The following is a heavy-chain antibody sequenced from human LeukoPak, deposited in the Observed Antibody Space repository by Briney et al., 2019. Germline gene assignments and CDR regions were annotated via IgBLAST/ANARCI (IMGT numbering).Heavy chain of an antibody. J-gene: IGHJ4*02. V-gene: IGHV3-30*18. CDR3: AKYSGSYFDY. CDR1: GFTFSSYG. CDR2: ISYDGSNK. D-gene: IGHD1-26*01. Sequence: PGRSLRLSCAASGFTFSSYGMHWVRQAPGKGLEWVAVISYDGSNKYYADSVKGRFTISRDNSKNTLYLQMNSLRAEDTAVYYCAKYSGSYFDYWGQGTLITVSS.